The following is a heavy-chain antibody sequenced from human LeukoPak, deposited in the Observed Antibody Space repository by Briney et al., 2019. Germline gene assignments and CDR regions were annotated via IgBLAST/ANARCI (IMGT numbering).Heavy chain of an antibody. J-gene: IGHJ3*02. CDR2: ISGSGGST. Sequence: PGASLRLSCAASGFTFSSCAMSWVRQAPGKGLEWVSAISGSGGSTYYADSVKGRFTISRDNSKNTLYLQMNSLRAEDTAVYYCAKEILYYYGSGSYSSSAFDIWGQGTMVTVSS. D-gene: IGHD3-10*01. CDR3: AKEILYYYGSGSYSSSAFDI. CDR1: GFTFSSCA. V-gene: IGHV3-23*01.